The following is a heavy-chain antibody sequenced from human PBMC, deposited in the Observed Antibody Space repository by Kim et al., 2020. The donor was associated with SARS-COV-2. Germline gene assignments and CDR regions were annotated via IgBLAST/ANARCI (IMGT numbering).Heavy chain of an antibody. CDR1: GFTFSSYA. D-gene: IGHD5-18*01. CDR3: AKFQRGYSYVSEWVDGMDV. V-gene: IGHV3-23*03. Sequence: GGSLRLSCAASGFTFSSYAMSWVRQAPGKGLEWVSVIYSGGSSTYYADSVKGRFTISRDNSKNTLYLQMNSLSAEDTAVDYCAKFQRGYSYVSEWVDGMDVWGQGTTVTVSS. CDR2: IYSGGSST. J-gene: IGHJ6*02.